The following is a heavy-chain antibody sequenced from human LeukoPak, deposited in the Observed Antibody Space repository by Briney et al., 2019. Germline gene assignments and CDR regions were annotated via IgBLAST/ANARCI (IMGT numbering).Heavy chain of an antibody. CDR2: ISYDGSNK. CDR3: AREGYYGSGSPPSLYFDY. J-gene: IGHJ4*02. Sequence: GRSLRLSCAASGFTFSSYAMHWVRQAPGKGLEWVAVISYDGSNKYYADSVKGRFTIPRDNSRSTLYLQMNSLRPEDTAIYYCAREGYYGSGSPPSLYFDYWGQGTLVTVSS. V-gene: IGHV3-30-3*01. CDR1: GFTFSSYA. D-gene: IGHD3-10*01.